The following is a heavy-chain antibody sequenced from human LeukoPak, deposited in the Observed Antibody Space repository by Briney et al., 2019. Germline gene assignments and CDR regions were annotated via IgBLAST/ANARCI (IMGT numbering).Heavy chain of an antibody. J-gene: IGHJ4*02. Sequence: GGSLRLSCAASGFAFSSYWMHWVRQAPGKGPVWVSRINGDGSDTSYADSVKGRFTVSRDNAKNTLYLQMNSLRPEDTALYYCAISSSWYPVSSDHWGQGTPVTVSS. CDR1: GFAFSSYW. D-gene: IGHD6-13*01. CDR2: INGDGSDT. CDR3: AISSSWYPVSSDH. V-gene: IGHV3-74*01.